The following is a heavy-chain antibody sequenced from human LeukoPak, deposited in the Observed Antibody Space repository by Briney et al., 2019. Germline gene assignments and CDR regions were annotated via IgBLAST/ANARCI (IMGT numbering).Heavy chain of an antibody. CDR3: APGRRITFGGEPAYYYDY. V-gene: IGHV1-2*02. CDR2: IDPNSGAT. J-gene: IGHJ4*02. Sequence: ASVKVSCKTSGYTFSDYYIHWVRQAPGQGLEWMGWIDPNSGATNYAQKFQGGVTMTRATPISTVYMELSRLRSDNTAVNYFAPGRRITFGGEPAYYYDYWGQGTLVTVSS. CDR1: GYTFSDYY. D-gene: IGHD3-16*01.